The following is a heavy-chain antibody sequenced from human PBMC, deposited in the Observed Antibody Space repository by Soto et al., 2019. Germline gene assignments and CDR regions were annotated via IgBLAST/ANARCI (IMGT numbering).Heavy chain of an antibody. J-gene: IGHJ3*02. D-gene: IGHD3-3*01. CDR3: ARSWGGHVLRFLEGFHSSAFDI. CDR1: GGTFSGYA. V-gene: IGHV1-69*06. CDR2: IIPIFGTA. Sequence: QVQLVQSGAEVKKPGSSVKVSCKASGGTFSGYAISWVRQAPGQGLEWMGGIIPIFGTANYAQKFQGRVTITADKATTTAYMELSSLRSEDRAVYYCARSWGGHVLRFLEGFHSSAFDIWGQGTMVTVSS.